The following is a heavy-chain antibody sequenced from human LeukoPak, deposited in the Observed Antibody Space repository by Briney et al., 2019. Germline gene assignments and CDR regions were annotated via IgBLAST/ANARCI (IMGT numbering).Heavy chain of an antibody. CDR2: ISSSSSYI. V-gene: IGHV3-21*01. J-gene: IGHJ4*02. D-gene: IGHD2-2*02. CDR3: ARDRGCSSTSCYIGNDY. CDR1: GFTFSSCS. Sequence: GGSLRLSCAASGFTFSSCSMNWVRQAPGKGLEWVSSISSSSSYIYYADSVKGRFTISRDNAKNSLYLQMNSLRAEDTAVYYCARDRGCSSTSCYIGNDYWGQGTLVTVSS.